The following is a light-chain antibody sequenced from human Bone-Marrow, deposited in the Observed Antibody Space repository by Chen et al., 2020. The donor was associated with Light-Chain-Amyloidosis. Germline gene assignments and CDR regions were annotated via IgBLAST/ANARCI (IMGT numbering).Light chain of an antibody. J-gene: IGLJ2*01. CDR1: DLPTKY. V-gene: IGLV3-25*03. Sequence: SYELPQPPSVSVSPAQTSRITCSGQDLPTKYAYWYQQKPGQAPVLVIHRDTERPSGISERFSGSSSGTTATLTISGVQAEDEADYHCQSADSSGTYEVIFGGGTKLTV. CDR2: RDT. CDR3: QSADSSGTYEVI.